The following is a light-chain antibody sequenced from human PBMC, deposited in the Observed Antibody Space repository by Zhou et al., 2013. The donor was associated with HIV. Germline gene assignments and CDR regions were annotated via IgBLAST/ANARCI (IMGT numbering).Light chain of an antibody. J-gene: IGKJ2*01. Sequence: EIVMTQSPATLSVSPGERATLSCRASQSVSINLAWYQQKPGQTPRLLIYGASTRATGIPARFSGSGSGTDFTLTISTLESEDFAVYYCQQRSTWPMYTFGQGTKVEIK. CDR2: GAS. CDR1: QSVSIN. V-gene: IGKV3D-15*01. CDR3: QQRSTWPMYT.